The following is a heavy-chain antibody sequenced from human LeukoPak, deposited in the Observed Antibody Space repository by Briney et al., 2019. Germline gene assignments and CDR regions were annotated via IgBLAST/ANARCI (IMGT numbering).Heavy chain of an antibody. CDR2: IGGGGGT. CDR3: AKGNSGYNSGYYYHFFDY. CDR1: GFTFSSYW. Sequence: PGGSLRLSCAASGFTFSSYWMSWVRQAPGKGLEWVSSIGGGGGTYYADSLKGRFTISRDNSKNTLYLQMNSLRAEDTAVYYCAKGNSGYNSGYYYHFFDYWGQGTLVTVSS. D-gene: IGHD5-12*01. V-gene: IGHV3-23*01. J-gene: IGHJ4*02.